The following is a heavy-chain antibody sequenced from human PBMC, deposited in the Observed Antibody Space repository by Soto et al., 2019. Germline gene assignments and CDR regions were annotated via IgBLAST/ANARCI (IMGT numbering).Heavy chain of an antibody. CDR2: ISAYNGNT. D-gene: IGHD3-10*01. J-gene: IGHJ6*02. CDR3: ASNRLWFGEPLSHEYYYYGMDV. Sequence: QVQLVQSGAEVKKPGASVKVSCKASGYTFTSYGISWVRQAPGQGLEWMGWISAYNGNTNYVQKLQGRVTMTTDTSTSTAYMELRSLRSDDTALYYCASNRLWFGEPLSHEYYYYGMDVWGQGTTVTVSS. V-gene: IGHV1-18*01. CDR1: GYTFTSYG.